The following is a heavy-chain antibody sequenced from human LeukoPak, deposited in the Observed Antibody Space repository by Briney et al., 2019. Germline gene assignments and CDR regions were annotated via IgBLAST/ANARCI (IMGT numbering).Heavy chain of an antibody. D-gene: IGHD5-18*01. CDR1: GYTFTSYY. CDR2: INPSGGST. Sequence: ASVKVSCKASGYTFTSYYMHWVRQAPGQGLEWMGIINPSGGSTSYAQKFQGRVTMTRDTSTSTVYMELSSLRSEDTAVYYCAIPSPGGNSYGYVMSYWGQGTLVTVSS. CDR3: AIPSPGGNSYGYVMSY. J-gene: IGHJ4*02. V-gene: IGHV1-46*01.